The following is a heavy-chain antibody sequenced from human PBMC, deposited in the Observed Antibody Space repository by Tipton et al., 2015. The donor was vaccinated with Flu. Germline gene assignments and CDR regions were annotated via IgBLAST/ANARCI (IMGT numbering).Heavy chain of an antibody. V-gene: IGHV4-38-2*01. CDR2: IHYSGSP. CDR1: GYSIRSDYY. Sequence: LRLSCDVSGYSIRSDYYWGWIRQPPGKGLEWIGNIHYSGSPHYNPSLKSRVTITVDTSKNQFSLRLTSMTAADTALYYCARRDYSTYVSDPKNRFDPWGQGTLVTVSS. J-gene: IGHJ5*02. CDR3: ARRDYSTYVSDPKNRFDP. D-gene: IGHD4-11*01.